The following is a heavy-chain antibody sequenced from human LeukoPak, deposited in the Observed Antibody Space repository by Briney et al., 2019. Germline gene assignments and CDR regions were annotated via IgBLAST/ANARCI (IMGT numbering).Heavy chain of an antibody. Sequence: SETLSLTCAVYGGSFSGYYWSWLRQPPGKGLEWIGEINHSGSTNYNPSLKSRVTISVDTSKNQFSLKLSSVTAADTAVYYCARLSHDTGYSSSWYVLRWAALDYWGQGTLVTVSS. J-gene: IGHJ4*02. V-gene: IGHV4-34*01. CDR3: ARLSHDTGYSSSWYVLRWAALDY. CDR1: GGSFSGYY. CDR2: INHSGST. D-gene: IGHD6-13*01.